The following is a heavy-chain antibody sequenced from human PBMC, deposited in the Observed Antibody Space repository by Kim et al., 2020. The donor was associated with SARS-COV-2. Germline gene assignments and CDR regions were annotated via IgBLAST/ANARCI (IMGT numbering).Heavy chain of an antibody. J-gene: IGHJ6*02. V-gene: IGHV3-49*04. D-gene: IGHD3-3*01. CDR1: GFTFGDYA. CDR2: IRSKAYGGTT. Sequence: GGSLRLSCTASGFTFGDYAMSWVRQAPGKGLEWVGFIRSKAYGGTTEYAASVKGRFTISRDDSKSIAYLQMNSLKTEDTAVYYCTRILPVLRFLEWLSDDYGMDVWGQGTTVTVSS. CDR3: TRILPVLRFLEWLSDDYGMDV.